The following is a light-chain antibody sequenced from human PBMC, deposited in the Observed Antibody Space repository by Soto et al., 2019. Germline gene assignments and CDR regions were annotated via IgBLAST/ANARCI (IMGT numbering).Light chain of an antibody. CDR2: WAS. CDR3: QQYYSIPYT. V-gene: IGKV4-1*01. Sequence: DIVMTQSPDSLAVSVGERATINCKSSQSVLYSSNNKNYLAWYQQKPGQPPKLLVYWASTRESGVPDRFSGSGSGTDFTLNISSLQAEDVAVYYCQQYYSIPYTFGQGTKLEIK. J-gene: IGKJ2*01. CDR1: QSVLYSSNNKNY.